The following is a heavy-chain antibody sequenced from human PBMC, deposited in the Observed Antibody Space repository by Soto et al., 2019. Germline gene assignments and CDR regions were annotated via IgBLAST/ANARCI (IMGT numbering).Heavy chain of an antibody. J-gene: IGHJ4*02. V-gene: IGHV1-69*01. CDR2: NLPIFHTT. D-gene: IGHD5-18*01. CDR3: ATGGRGYSSAPRFYFEY. Sequence: QVQLVQSGAEVKKPGSSVKVSCQASGGFFSSNAISWVRQAPGQGLEWMGGNLPIFHTTHYAQKFQGRVTITADESTSTAYMELSSLKAEDTALYYCATGGRGYSSAPRFYFEYWGQGTLVPVSS. CDR1: GGFFSSNA.